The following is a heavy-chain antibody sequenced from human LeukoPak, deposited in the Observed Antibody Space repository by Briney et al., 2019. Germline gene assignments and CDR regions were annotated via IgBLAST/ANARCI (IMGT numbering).Heavy chain of an antibody. V-gene: IGHV1-46*01. J-gene: IGHJ3*02. CDR2: INPSGGST. D-gene: IGHD3-10*01. Sequence: ASVKVSCKASGYTFTSYYMHWVRQAPGQGLEWMGIINPSGGSTSYAQKFQGRVTMTRDTSTSTVYMELSSLRSEDTAVYYCARAGVITMVRGVIINDAIDIWGQGTMVTVSS. CDR3: ARAGVITMVRGVIINDAIDI. CDR1: GYTFTSYY.